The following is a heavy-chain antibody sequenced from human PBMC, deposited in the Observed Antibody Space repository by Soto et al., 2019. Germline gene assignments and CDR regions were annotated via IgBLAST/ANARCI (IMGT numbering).Heavy chain of an antibody. CDR2: IYYSGST. D-gene: IGHD4-17*01. CDR1: GLSIRSYY. V-gene: IGHV4-59*01. J-gene: IGHJ4*02. Sequence: NPSETLSLTFTASGLSIRSYYWNGVLQPPGKGLEWIAYIYYSGSTNYTPSLKSRVTISVDTSKNQFSLKLSSVTAADTAWYYCARAGGDYLYGYWGQGTLVTGSS. CDR3: ARAGGDYLYGY.